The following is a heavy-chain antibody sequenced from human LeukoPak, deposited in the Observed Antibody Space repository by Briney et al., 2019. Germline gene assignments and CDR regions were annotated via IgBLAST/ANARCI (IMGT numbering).Heavy chain of an antibody. CDR3: AREVGAIPFDY. CDR1: GFTFSSYS. V-gene: IGHV3-48*01. J-gene: IGHJ4*02. Sequence: PGGSLRLSCAASGFTFSSYSMTWVRQAPGKGLEWVSYISSSSSTIYYADSVKGRFTISRDNAKNSLYLKMNSLRAEDTAVYYCAREVGAIPFDYWGQGTLVTVSS. D-gene: IGHD1-26*01. CDR2: ISSSSSTI.